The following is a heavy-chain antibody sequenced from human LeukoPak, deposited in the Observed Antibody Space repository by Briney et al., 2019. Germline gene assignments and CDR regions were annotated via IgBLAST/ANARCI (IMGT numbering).Heavy chain of an antibody. CDR2: INPNSGGT. D-gene: IGHD3-9*01. J-gene: IGHJ4*02. V-gene: IGHV1-2*02. CDR3: ARALLTRWADY. Sequence: ASMKVSCKASGYTFTGYYIYWVRRAPGQGLEWMGWINPNSGGTTYAQKFQGRVTTTRDTSTSTAYMELSRLRSDDTAVYYCARALLTRWADYWGQGTLVTVSS. CDR1: GYTFTGYY.